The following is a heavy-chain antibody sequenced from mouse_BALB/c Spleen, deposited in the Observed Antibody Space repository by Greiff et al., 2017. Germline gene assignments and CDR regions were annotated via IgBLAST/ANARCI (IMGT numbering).Heavy chain of an antibody. J-gene: IGHJ2*01. CDR3: ARRFYYFDD. CDR1: GFTFSSYT. Sequence: EVQLVESGGGLVQPGGSLKLSCAASGFTFSSYTMSWVRQTPEKRLEWVAYISNGGGSTYYPDTVKGRFTISRDNAKNTLYLQMSSLKSEDTAMYYCARRFYYFDDGGQGTTLTVSS. V-gene: IGHV5-12-2*01. CDR2: ISNGGGST.